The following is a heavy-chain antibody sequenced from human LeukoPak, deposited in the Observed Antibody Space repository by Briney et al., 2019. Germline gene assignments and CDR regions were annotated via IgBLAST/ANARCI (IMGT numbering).Heavy chain of an antibody. CDR2: ITSRAYGATP. CDR1: GFSFGDYA. V-gene: IGHV3-49*04. D-gene: IGHD1-26*01. J-gene: IGHJ4*02. CDR3: ARHIVGARTFFDS. Sequence: GGSLRLSCTSSGFSFGDYAMSWVRQAPGKGLEWVSFITSRAYGATPDYAASVKGRFAISRDDSKSIAYLQMNSLQTEDTAVYYCARHIVGARTFFDSWGQGALVTISS.